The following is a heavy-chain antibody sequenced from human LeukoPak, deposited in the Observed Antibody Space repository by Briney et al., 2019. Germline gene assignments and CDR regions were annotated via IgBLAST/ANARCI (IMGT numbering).Heavy chain of an antibody. CDR2: IRYDGSNK. Sequence: VQPGGSLRLSCAASGFTFSSYGMHWVRQAPGKGLEWVAFIRYDGSNKYYADSVKGRFTISRDNSKNTLYLQMNSLRAEDTAVYYCAKASAIVVVITPLDYWGQGTLVTVSS. CDR3: AKASAIVVVITPLDY. J-gene: IGHJ4*02. D-gene: IGHD3-22*01. CDR1: GFTFSSYG. V-gene: IGHV3-30*02.